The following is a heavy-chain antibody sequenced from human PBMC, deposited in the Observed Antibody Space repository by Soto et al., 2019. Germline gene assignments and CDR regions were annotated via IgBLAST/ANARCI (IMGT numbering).Heavy chain of an antibody. CDR1: GFIFSEST. D-gene: IGHD2-15*01. J-gene: IGHJ4*02. CDR3: VKQAHGLDGVAFDY. Sequence: PVGSLRLSCSASGFIFSESTIYWVRQVPGKGLEAISAVSTSGRSTYYADSVKDRFTISRDNSKNTLFLQMGSLRPEDTAIYYCVKQAHGLDGVAFDYWGQGTQVTAPQ. CDR2: VSTSGRST. V-gene: IGHV3-64D*06.